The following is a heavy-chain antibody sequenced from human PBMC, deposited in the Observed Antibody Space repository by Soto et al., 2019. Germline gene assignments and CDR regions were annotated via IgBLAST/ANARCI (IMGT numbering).Heavy chain of an antibody. J-gene: IGHJ6*02. CDR1: GYPFINYG. D-gene: IGHD2-21*01. V-gene: IGHV1-18*01. Sequence: QPQLVQSGVEVKKPGASVRVTCKASGYPFINYGINWVRQAPGQGLEWMGWISSHNGGTNYGPKFRDRITMATDTSSKTAHLELASLRSDDTAVYYLTKDGVLAARLHMCGMDVWCQGTTVSGSS. CDR2: ISSHNGGT. CDR3: TKDGVLAARLHMCGMDV.